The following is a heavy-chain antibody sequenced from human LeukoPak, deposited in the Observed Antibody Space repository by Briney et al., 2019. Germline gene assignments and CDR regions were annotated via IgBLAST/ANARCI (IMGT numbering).Heavy chain of an antibody. CDR3: ARLPSAWYVDS. Sequence: SETLSLTCTVSGASLSGYFWGWIRHPPGKGLEWIATIYYSGSTYYNPSLRSRVTIYEDTSKNQFSLNLSSVTDADTAVYYCARLPSAWYVDSWGQGNLVTVSS. CDR1: GASLSGYF. CDR2: IYYSGST. V-gene: IGHV4-39*01. J-gene: IGHJ5*01. D-gene: IGHD6-19*01.